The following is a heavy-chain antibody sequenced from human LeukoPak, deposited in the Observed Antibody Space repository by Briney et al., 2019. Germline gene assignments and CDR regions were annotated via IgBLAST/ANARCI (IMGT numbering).Heavy chain of an antibody. Sequence: GGSLRLSCAASGFTFSSYEMNWVRQAPGKGLEWVSYISSSGSTIYYADSVKGRFTISRDNAKNSLYLQMNSLRAEDTAVYYCVRDGRYCTGGSCYPHWGQGTLVTVSS. D-gene: IGHD2-15*01. J-gene: IGHJ4*02. V-gene: IGHV3-48*03. CDR3: VRDGRYCTGGSCYPH. CDR2: ISSSGSTI. CDR1: GFTFSSYE.